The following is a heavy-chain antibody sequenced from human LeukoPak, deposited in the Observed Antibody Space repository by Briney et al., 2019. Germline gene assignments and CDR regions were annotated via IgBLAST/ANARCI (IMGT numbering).Heavy chain of an antibody. D-gene: IGHD5-18*01. Sequence: SETLSLTCTVSGGSISSGSYYWSWIRLPAGKGLEWIGRIYTSGSTNYNPSLKSRVTISVDTSKNQFSLKLSSVTAADTAVYYCARGNVDTAMVTGYYYYYGMDVWGQGTTVTVSS. CDR3: ARGNVDTAMVTGYYYYYGMDV. J-gene: IGHJ6*02. CDR2: IYTSGST. V-gene: IGHV4-61*02. CDR1: GGSISSGSYY.